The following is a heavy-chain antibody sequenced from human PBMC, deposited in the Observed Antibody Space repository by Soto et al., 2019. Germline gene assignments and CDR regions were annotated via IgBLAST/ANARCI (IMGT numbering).Heavy chain of an antibody. CDR2: ISGSGGST. D-gene: IGHD3-10*01. Sequence: EVQLLESGGGLVQPGGSLRLSCAASGFTFSSYAMSWVRQAPGKGLEWVSAISGSGGSTYYADSVKGRFTISRDNSKNTLYLQMNSLRAEDTAVYYCAKDRLRVTMVRVSFDYWGQGTLVTVSS. J-gene: IGHJ4*02. V-gene: IGHV3-23*01. CDR3: AKDRLRVTMVRVSFDY. CDR1: GFTFSSYA.